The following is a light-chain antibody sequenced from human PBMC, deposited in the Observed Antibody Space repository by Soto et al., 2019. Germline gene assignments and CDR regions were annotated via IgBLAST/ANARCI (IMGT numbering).Light chain of an antibody. J-gene: IGLJ6*01. CDR3: GSWDSCLGTYD. CDR2: DDN. V-gene: IGLV1-51*01. CDR1: SSNIGGNS. Sequence: SVLTQPPSVSAAPGQQVTISCSGSSSNIGGNSVSWYQHLPGTAPKLLIYDDNKRPSGIPDRFSGSKSGTSATLGITGFQNGDEADYYCGSWDSCLGTYDIGGGTKDTV.